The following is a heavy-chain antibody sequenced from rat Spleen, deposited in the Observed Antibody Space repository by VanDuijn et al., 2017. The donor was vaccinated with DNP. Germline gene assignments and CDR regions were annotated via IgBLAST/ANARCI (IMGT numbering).Heavy chain of an antibody. Sequence: EVQLVESGGGLVQPGGSLKLSCAGSGFSFGDYYMAWVRQAPTKGLDWVASISTDGGHTYYRDSVKGRFTVSRDNAKSTLYLQMDSLRSEDTATYYCATEDYGYPFDYWGQGVMVTVS. D-gene: IGHD1-7*01. V-gene: IGHV5-25*01. CDR1: GFSFGDYY. CDR3: ATEDYGYPFDY. J-gene: IGHJ2*01. CDR2: ISTDGGHT.